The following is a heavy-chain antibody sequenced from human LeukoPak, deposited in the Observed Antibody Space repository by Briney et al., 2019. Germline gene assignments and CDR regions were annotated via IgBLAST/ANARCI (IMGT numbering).Heavy chain of an antibody. D-gene: IGHD2-2*01. J-gene: IGHJ4*02. CDR1: GYSFTSYW. CDR3: ARQHCSSTSCYWEDY. V-gene: IGHV5-51*01. CDR2: IYPGDSDT. Sequence: GESLKISCKGSGYSFTSYWIGWVRQMPGKGLEWMEIIYPGDSDTRYSPSFQGQVTISADKSISTAYLQWSSLKASDTAMYYCARQHCSSTSCYWEDYWGQGTLVTVSS.